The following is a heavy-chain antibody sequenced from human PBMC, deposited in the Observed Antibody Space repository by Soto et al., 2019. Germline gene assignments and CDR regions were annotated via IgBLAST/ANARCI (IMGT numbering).Heavy chain of an antibody. Sequence: QVQLVQSGAEVKKPGASVKVSCKASGYTFTSYAMHWVRQAPGQRLEWMGWINAGNGNTKYSQKFQGRVTITRDTSASTAYMELSSLRSENTAVYYCARSFTVPAAIDYWGQGTLVTVSS. CDR3: ARSFTVPAAIDY. CDR2: INAGNGNT. V-gene: IGHV1-3*01. D-gene: IGHD2-2*02. CDR1: GYTFTSYA. J-gene: IGHJ4*02.